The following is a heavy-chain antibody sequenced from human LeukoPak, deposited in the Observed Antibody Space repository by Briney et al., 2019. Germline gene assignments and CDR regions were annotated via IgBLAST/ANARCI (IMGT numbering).Heavy chain of an antibody. Sequence: PGGSLRLSCAASGFTFSSYAMHWVRQAPGKGLEWVAVISYDGSNKYYADSVKGRFTISRDNSKNTLYLQMNSLRAEDTAVYYCARDQGKDYDFWSGQIDYWGQGTLVTVSS. CDR2: ISYDGSNK. CDR3: ARDQGKDYDFWSGQIDY. V-gene: IGHV3-30*04. J-gene: IGHJ4*02. D-gene: IGHD3-3*01. CDR1: GFTFSSYA.